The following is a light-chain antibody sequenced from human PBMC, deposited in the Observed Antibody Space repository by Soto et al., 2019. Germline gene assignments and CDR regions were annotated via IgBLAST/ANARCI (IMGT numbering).Light chain of an antibody. J-gene: IGLJ1*01. CDR2: EVN. Sequence: QSALTQPASVSGSPGQSITISCTGTSSDVGGYNYVSWYQQHPGKAPKLMIYEVNKRPSEVSNRFSGSKSGNTASLTISGLQPEEEADYYCNSYTSRYTFVLGTGTKVTVL. V-gene: IGLV2-14*01. CDR3: NSYTSRYTFV. CDR1: SSDVGGYNY.